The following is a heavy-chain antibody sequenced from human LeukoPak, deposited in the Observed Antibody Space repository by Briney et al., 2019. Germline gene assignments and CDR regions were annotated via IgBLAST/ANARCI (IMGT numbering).Heavy chain of an antibody. CDR1: GGSFSGYY. D-gene: IGHD4-17*01. V-gene: IGHV4-34*01. CDR3: ARASHDYGDYSHFDY. J-gene: IGHJ4*02. CDR2: IYRSGST. Sequence: KPSETLSLTCAVYGGSFSGYYWSWIRQPPGKGLEWIGEIYRSGSTNYNPSLKSRVTISVDKSKNQFSLKLSSVTAADTAVYYCARASHDYGDYSHFDYWGQGTLVTVSS.